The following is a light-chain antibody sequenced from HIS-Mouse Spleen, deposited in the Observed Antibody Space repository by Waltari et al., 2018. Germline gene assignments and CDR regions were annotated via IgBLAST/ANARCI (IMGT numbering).Light chain of an antibody. CDR1: ALPKKY. V-gene: IGLV3-10*01. Sequence: SYELTQPPSVSVSPGQTARITCSGDALPKKYAYWYQQKAGQAPVVVIYEDSKRPSGIPGRFSGSSSGKMGNLTSSGAQVEDEADYYCYSTDSSGNHRVFGGGTKLTVL. CDR3: YSTDSSGNHRV. J-gene: IGLJ2*01. CDR2: EDS.